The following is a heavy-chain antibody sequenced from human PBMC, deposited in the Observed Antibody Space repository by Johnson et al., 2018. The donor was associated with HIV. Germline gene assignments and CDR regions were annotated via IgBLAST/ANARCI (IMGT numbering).Heavy chain of an antibody. CDR3: ARDSDISLGVAGAFDI. V-gene: IGHV3-53*01. Sequence: VQLVESGGALVQPGGSLRLSCAASGFTVSSTYMSWVRQAPGKGLEWVSAIYSGGSTYYADSVKGRFTISRDNSKNTLDLQMNSLRAEDTAVYYCARDSDISLGVAGAFDIWGQGTMVTVSA. CDR2: IYSGGST. D-gene: IGHD3-9*01. CDR1: GFTVSSTY. J-gene: IGHJ3*02.